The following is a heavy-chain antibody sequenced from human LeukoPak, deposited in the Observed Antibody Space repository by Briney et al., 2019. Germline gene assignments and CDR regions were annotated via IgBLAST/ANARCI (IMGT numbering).Heavy chain of an antibody. Sequence: ASVKVSCKVSGYTLTELSMHWVRQAPGKGLEWMGIINPSGGSTSYAQKFQGRVTMTRDTSTSTVYMELSSLRSEDTAVYYCARDLGSSWEVVGYYYGMDVWGQGTTVTVSS. D-gene: IGHD6-13*01. V-gene: IGHV1-46*01. CDR1: GYTLTELS. CDR2: INPSGGST. J-gene: IGHJ6*02. CDR3: ARDLGSSWEVVGYYYGMDV.